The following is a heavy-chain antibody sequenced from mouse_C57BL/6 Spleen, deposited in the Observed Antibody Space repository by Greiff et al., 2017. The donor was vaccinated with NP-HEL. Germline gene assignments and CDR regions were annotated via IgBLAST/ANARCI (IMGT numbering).Heavy chain of an antibody. CDR2: IYPRSGNT. CDR3: AYYRFAY. D-gene: IGHD1-1*01. J-gene: IGHJ3*01. Sequence: QVQLQQSGAELARPGASVKLSCKASGYTFTSYGISWVKQRTGQGLEWIGEIYPRSGNTYYNEKFKGKVTLTADKSSSTAYMELRSLTSEDSAVYFCAYYRFAYWGQGTLVTVSA. V-gene: IGHV1-81*01. CDR1: GYTFTSYG.